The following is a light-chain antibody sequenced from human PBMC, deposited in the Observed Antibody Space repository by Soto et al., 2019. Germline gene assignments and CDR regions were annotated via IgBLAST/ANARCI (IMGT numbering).Light chain of an antibody. CDR1: QYINTR. J-gene: IGKJ1*01. CDR3: QQYNSWLWT. V-gene: IGKV3D-15*01. Sequence: EIVLTQSPATLSSFPGDRVTLSCRASQYINTRLAWYQHRPGQAPRLLIYQTSLRAAGIPARFSGSGSGTDFTLIISSLQSEDSAVYYCQQYNSWLWTFGQGTKVDI. CDR2: QTS.